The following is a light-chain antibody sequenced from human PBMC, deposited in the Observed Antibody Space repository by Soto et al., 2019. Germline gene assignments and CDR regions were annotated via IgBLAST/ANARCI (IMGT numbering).Light chain of an antibody. Sequence: QSALTQPASVSGSPGQSITIYCTGTSSDVGAYNYVSWYQHHPGKVPRLMIFDVSNRPSGVSNRFSGSKSVNTASLTTYGLQAEDEAYYYFCSYSRSSPYVFGAGTKLTVL. J-gene: IGLJ1*01. CDR3: CSYSRSSPYV. CDR1: SSDVGAYNY. V-gene: IGLV2-14*03. CDR2: DVS.